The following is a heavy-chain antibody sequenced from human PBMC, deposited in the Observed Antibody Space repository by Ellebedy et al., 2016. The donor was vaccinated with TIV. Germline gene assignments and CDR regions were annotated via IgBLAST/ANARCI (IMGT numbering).Heavy chain of an antibody. D-gene: IGHD1-14*01. CDR1: GGPISSSNDY. V-gene: IGHV4-39*01. J-gene: IGHJ4*02. Sequence: MPSETLSLTCTVSGGPISSSNDYWGWIRKPPGKGLEWIGTIYYSGSTYYNPSLKSRVTISVDTSKNQFSLKLSSVTAADTAVYYCANNRYFNYWGQGTLVTVSS. CDR2: IYYSGST. CDR3: ANNRYFNY.